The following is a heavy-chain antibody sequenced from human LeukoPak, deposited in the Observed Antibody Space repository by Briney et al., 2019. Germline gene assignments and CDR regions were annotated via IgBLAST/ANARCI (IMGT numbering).Heavy chain of an antibody. CDR2: IIPIFGTA. J-gene: IGHJ6*04. CDR1: GYTFTSYG. D-gene: IGHD3-3*01. V-gene: IGHV1-69*06. Sequence: GASVKVSCKASGYTFTSYGISWVRQAPGQGLEWMGGIIPIFGTANYAQKFQGRVTITADISTNTVYMELSSLRSEDTAVYFCAGIPVFGVVLHQEPVWGKGTTVTVSS. CDR3: AGIPVFGVVLHQEPV.